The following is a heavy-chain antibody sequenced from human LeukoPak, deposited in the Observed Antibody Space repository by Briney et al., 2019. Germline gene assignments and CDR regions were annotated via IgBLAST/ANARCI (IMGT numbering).Heavy chain of an antibody. D-gene: IGHD2-15*01. Sequence: GGSLRLSCAASGFTFSSYGMTWVRQAPGKGLEWVSYISSSSSTIYYADSVKGRFTISRDNAKNSLYLQLNSLRAEDTAVYYCVVVVAATSAIYAFDIWGQGTMVTVSS. CDR2: ISSSSSTI. CDR1: GFTFSSYG. J-gene: IGHJ3*02. CDR3: VVVVAATSAIYAFDI. V-gene: IGHV3-48*01.